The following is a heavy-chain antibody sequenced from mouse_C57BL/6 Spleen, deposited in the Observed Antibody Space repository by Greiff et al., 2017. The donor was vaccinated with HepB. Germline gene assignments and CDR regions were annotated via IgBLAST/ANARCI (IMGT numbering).Heavy chain of an antibody. J-gene: IGHJ3*01. V-gene: IGHV1-4*01. CDR3: ARGFDYGSSSAWFAY. Sequence: VQLQQSGAELARPGASVKMSCKASGYTFTSYTMHWVKQRPGQGLEWIGYINPSSGYTKYNQKFKDKATLTADKSSSTAYMQLSSLTSEDSAVYYCARGFDYGSSSAWFAYWGQGTLVTVSA. CDR2: INPSSGYT. D-gene: IGHD1-1*01. CDR1: GYTFTSYT.